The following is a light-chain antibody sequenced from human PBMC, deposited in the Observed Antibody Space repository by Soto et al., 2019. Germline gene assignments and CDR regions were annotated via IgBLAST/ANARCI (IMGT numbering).Light chain of an antibody. V-gene: IGKV3-15*01. J-gene: IGKJ4*01. CDR3: QQYNNWPRT. CDR2: GAS. Sequence: EIVMTQSPATLSVSPGERDTLSCRASQSVSSNLAWYQQKPGQAPRLLIYGASTRATGIPARFSGSGSGTEFTLTISSLQSEDVAVYYCQQYNNWPRTFGGGTKVEIK. CDR1: QSVSSN.